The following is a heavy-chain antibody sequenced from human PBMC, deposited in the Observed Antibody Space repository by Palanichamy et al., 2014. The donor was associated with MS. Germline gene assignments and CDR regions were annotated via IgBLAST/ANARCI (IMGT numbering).Heavy chain of an antibody. CDR2: ICYSGST. V-gene: IGHV4-39*01. Sequence: ESGPGLVKPSETLSLTCTVSGGSISSSSYYWGWIRQPPGKGLEWIGSICYSGSTYYNPSLKSRVTISVDTSKNQFSLKLSSVTAADTAVYYCARHRDCSSTSRYRYYYGMDVWGQGTTVTVSS. J-gene: IGHJ6*02. D-gene: IGHD2-2*02. CDR3: ARHRDCSSTSRYRYYYGMDV. CDR1: GGSISSSSYY.